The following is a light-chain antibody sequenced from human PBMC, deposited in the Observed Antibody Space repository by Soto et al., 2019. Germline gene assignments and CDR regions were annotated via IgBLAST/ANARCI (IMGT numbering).Light chain of an antibody. CDR3: DPRNSHPYVT. V-gene: IGKV4-1*01. Sequence: NVVTPSPDLLAVTIGVHAPIKCEPRQILLYNSNNKNYLAWYQQKPGYPPKVLMSWAFTLRSGVPYRSSGPGSGTVLTLTCSSVKSDDCTPHYPDPRNSHPYVTFGAGTKVDVK. CDR2: WAF. CDR1: QILLYNSNNKNY. J-gene: IGKJ3*01.